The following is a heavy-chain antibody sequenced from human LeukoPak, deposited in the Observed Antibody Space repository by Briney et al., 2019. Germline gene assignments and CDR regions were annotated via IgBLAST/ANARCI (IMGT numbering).Heavy chain of an antibody. Sequence: AASVKVSCKASGYTFTSYGISWVRQAPGQGLEWMGWTSAYNGNTNYAQKLQGRVTMTTDTSTSTAYMELRSLRSDDTAVYYCARSVVVIAIRWFDPWGQGTLVTVSS. CDR1: GYTFTSYG. CDR3: ARSVVVIAIRWFDP. CDR2: TSAYNGNT. D-gene: IGHD2-21*01. V-gene: IGHV1-18*01. J-gene: IGHJ5*02.